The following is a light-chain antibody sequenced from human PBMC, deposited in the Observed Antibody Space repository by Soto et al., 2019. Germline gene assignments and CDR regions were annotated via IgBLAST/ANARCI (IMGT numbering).Light chain of an antibody. CDR2: AAS. CDR3: QQRSGYPWT. J-gene: IGKJ1*01. V-gene: IGKV1-9*01. Sequence: DIQLTQSPSFLSASIGARVTFTCRASQGISSFLAWYQHTPGTAPKLLIYAASTLQSGVPARFSGSGSGREFTLTISSLQPEDFATYYCQQRSGYPWTFGQGTKVEIK. CDR1: QGISSF.